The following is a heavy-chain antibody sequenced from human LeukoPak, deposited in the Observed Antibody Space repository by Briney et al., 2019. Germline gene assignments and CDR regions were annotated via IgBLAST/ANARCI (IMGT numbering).Heavy chain of an antibody. CDR3: ARLDVSGARTSEHPNENFDY. J-gene: IGHJ4*02. D-gene: IGHD3-10*01. Sequence: GESLKISCKGSGYSFTSYWIGWVRQMPGKGLEWMGIIYPGDSDTRYSPSFQGQVTISADKPISTAYLQWSSLKASDTAMYYCARLDVSGARTSEHPNENFDYWGQGTLVTVSS. CDR1: GYSFTSYW. V-gene: IGHV5-51*01. CDR2: IYPGDSDT.